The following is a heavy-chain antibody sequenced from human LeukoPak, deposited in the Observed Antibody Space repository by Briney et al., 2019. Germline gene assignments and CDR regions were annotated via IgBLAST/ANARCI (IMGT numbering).Heavy chain of an antibody. D-gene: IGHD2-8*02. CDR1: GGSFSDYY. V-gene: IGHV4-34*01. Sequence: SETLSLTCAVYGGSFSDYYWTWIRQPPGKGLEWIGEINHSGRTNYNPSLKSRVTISVDTSKSQFSLDLKSVTAADTAVYYCARGRGVVYRDWFDHWGQGTLVTVSS. CDR3: ARGRGVVYRDWFDH. J-gene: IGHJ5*02. CDR2: INHSGRT.